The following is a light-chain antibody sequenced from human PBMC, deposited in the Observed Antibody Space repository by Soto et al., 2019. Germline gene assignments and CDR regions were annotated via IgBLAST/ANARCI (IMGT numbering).Light chain of an antibody. Sequence: DIQMTQSPSTLPASVGDRVTSXXRASQSLNNYLAWYQQKPGKAPKIXIYDASTLERGVPSRFSGTGAGTEFTLTISSLQPDDFATYYCQQYYRSSITFGQGTRLEIK. J-gene: IGKJ5*01. CDR3: QQYYRSSIT. V-gene: IGKV1-5*01. CDR1: QSLNNY. CDR2: DAS.